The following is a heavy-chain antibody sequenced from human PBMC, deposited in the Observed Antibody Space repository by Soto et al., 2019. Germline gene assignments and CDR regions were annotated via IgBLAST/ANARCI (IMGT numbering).Heavy chain of an antibody. Sequence: QVQLVESGGGVVQPGRSLRLSCAAGGFSFSDYGMHWVRQAPGKGLQWVAAISHDGSREHYADSVKGRFTASRDNSKKTVYLQLKSLRVEDTARYFCAKDWVGGSNKYQLEYWGQGTVAVVSS. CDR1: GFSFSDYG. CDR3: AKDWVGGSNKYQLEY. D-gene: IGHD1-26*01. CDR2: ISHDGSRE. J-gene: IGHJ4*02. V-gene: IGHV3-30*18.